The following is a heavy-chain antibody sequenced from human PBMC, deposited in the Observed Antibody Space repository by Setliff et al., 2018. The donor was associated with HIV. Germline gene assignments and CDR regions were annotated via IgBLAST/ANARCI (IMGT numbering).Heavy chain of an antibody. CDR2: MNPNSGHT. CDR1: GYTFTSYD. CDR3: ARGSGFIEAAGTDY. J-gene: IGHJ4*02. Sequence: ASVKVSCKASGYTFTSYDINWVRQATGQGLEWMGWMNPNSGHTGYAQKFQGRVTITSDTSISTAYMELSSMRSEDTAVYYCARGSGFIEAAGTDYWGQGTLVTVSS. V-gene: IGHV1-8*03. D-gene: IGHD6-13*01.